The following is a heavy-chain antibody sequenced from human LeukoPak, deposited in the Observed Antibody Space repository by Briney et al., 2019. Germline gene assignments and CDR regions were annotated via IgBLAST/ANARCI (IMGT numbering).Heavy chain of an antibody. CDR1: GDSDSSNSVA. D-gene: IGHD1-26*01. CDR2: TYYRSEWYN. CDR3: ARDWEGLDY. J-gene: IGHJ4*02. V-gene: IGHV6-1*01. Sequence: SQTLSLTCAISGDSDSSNSVAWNWIRQPPSRGLEWLGRTYYRSEWYNDYAVSVRGRITIKPDTSKNQLSLQLNSVTPEDTAEYYCARDWEGLDYWGQGTLVTVSS.